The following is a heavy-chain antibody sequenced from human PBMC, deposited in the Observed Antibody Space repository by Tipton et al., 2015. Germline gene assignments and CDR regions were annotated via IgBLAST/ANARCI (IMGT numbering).Heavy chain of an antibody. Sequence: SLRLSCAASGFTFSSYGMHWVRQAPGKGLEWVAIISFDGKKKYYADSVKGRFTISRDNSKNTLSLQMNSLRAEDTAVYYCAKVVRSGIGSPLAFEVWGQGTMVTVSS. D-gene: IGHD1-26*01. J-gene: IGHJ3*01. CDR2: ISFDGKKK. CDR1: GFTFSSYG. CDR3: AKVVRSGIGSPLAFEV. V-gene: IGHV3-30*18.